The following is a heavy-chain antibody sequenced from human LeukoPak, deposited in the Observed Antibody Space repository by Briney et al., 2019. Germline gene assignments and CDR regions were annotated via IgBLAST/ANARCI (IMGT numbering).Heavy chain of an antibody. V-gene: IGHV4-4*02. CDR3: ARGFNSSSWFLSYYYYYMDV. CDR2: IYHSGST. Sequence: SGTLSLTCAVSGGSISSSNWWSWVRQPPGKGLEWIGEIYHSGSTNYNPSLKSRVTMSVDTSKNQFSLKLSSVTAADTAVYYCARGFNSSSWFLSYYYYYMDVWGKGTTVTISS. CDR1: GGSISSSNW. D-gene: IGHD6-13*01. J-gene: IGHJ6*03.